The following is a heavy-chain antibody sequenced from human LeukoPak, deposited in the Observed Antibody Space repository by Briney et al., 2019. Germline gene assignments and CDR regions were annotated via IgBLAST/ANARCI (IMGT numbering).Heavy chain of an antibody. D-gene: IGHD4-11*01. Sequence: ASVKVSCKASGGTFSSYAISWVRQAPGQGLEWMGGIIPILGTANYAQKFQGRVTITTDESTSTAYMELSSLRSEDTAVYYCAGVLYSNYGSAFDIWGQGTMVTVSS. CDR3: AGVLYSNYGSAFDI. J-gene: IGHJ3*02. CDR2: IIPILGTA. V-gene: IGHV1-69*05. CDR1: GGTFSSYA.